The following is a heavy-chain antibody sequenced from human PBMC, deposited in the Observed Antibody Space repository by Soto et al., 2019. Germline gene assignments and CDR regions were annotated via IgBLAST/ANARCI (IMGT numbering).Heavy chain of an antibody. CDR2: IYHSGST. V-gene: IGHV4-30-2*01. CDR3: ARVRGYCSGGSCYPYGDYVVWFDP. Sequence: QLQLQESGSGLVKPSQTLSLTCAVSGGSISSGGYSWSWIRQPPGKGLEWIGYIYHSGSTYYNPSLKSRVTRSVDRSKNQFSLKLGSVTAADTAVYYCARVRGYCSGGSCYPYGDYVVWFDPWGQGTLVTVSS. CDR1: GGSISSGGYS. D-gene: IGHD2-15*01. J-gene: IGHJ5*02.